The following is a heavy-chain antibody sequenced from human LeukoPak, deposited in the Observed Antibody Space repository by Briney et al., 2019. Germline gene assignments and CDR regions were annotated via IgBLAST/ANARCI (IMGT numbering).Heavy chain of an antibody. CDR3: ARDYYDSSGYYLGAFDI. Sequence: SETLSLTCTVSGVSISSYYWSWVRQPPGKGLEWLGYIYYSGSNNYNPSLKSRVTISVDPSKNQFSLKLSSVTAADTAVYYCARDYYDSSGYYLGAFDIWGQGTMVTVSS. CDR2: IYYSGSN. V-gene: IGHV4-59*01. D-gene: IGHD3-22*01. J-gene: IGHJ3*02. CDR1: GVSISSYY.